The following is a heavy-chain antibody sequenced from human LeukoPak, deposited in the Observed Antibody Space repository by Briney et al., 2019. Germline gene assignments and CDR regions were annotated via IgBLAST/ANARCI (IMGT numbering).Heavy chain of an antibody. D-gene: IGHD3-22*01. Sequence: ASVKVSCKVSGYTLTELSMHWVRQAPGKGLEWMGGFDPEDGETIYAQKFQGRVTMTEDTSTDTAYMELSSLRSEDTAVYYCAVAYYYDSSGYKDAFDIWGQGTMVTVSS. CDR1: GYTLTELS. J-gene: IGHJ3*02. V-gene: IGHV1-24*01. CDR2: FDPEDGET. CDR3: AVAYYYDSSGYKDAFDI.